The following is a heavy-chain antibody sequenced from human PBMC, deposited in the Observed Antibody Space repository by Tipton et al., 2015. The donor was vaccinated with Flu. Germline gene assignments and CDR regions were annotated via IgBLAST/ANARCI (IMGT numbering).Heavy chain of an antibody. J-gene: IGHJ3*02. CDR1: GGSISSYY. V-gene: IGHV4-4*07. Sequence: TLSLTCTVSGGSISSYYWSWIRQPAGKGLEWIGRIYTSGSTNYNPSLKSRVTMSVDTSKNQFSLKLSSVTAADTAVYYCARSDVVAATLDAFDIWGQGTMVTVSS. CDR3: ARSDVVAATLDAFDI. CDR2: IYTSGST. D-gene: IGHD2-15*01.